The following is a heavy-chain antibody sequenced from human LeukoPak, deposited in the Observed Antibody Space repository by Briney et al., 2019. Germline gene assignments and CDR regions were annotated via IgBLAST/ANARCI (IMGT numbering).Heavy chain of an antibody. CDR2: IHYSGGST. CDR3: TTEVLEGATDGTFDI. J-gene: IGHJ3*02. CDR1: GFTFSNYA. V-gene: IGHV3-23*01. D-gene: IGHD1-26*01. Sequence: GGSLRLSCAASGFTFSNYALSWVRQAPGKGLEWVSAIHYSGGSTYYADSVKGRFTISRDNSKNTLYLQMNSLRAEDTAVYYCTTEVLEGATDGTFDIWGQGTMVTVSS.